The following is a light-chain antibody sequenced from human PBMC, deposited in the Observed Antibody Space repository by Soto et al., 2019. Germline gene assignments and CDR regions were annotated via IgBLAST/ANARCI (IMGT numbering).Light chain of an antibody. CDR1: TSNIGTGYD. Sequence: QSVLTQPPSLSPAPEQRVTISFTRSTSNIGTGYDVHWYQQLPETAHKLLIYADNNRPSGVPDRFSGSKSGTSASLAITGLQAEDEAAYCCQSYDSSLSGSFVFGAGTKATV. V-gene: IGLV1-40*01. J-gene: IGLJ1*01. CDR3: QSYDSSLSGSFV. CDR2: ADN.